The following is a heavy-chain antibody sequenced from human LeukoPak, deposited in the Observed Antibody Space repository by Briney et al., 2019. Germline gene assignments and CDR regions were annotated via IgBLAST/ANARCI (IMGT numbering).Heavy chain of an antibody. V-gene: IGHV3-48*02. CDR2: ISSSSTI. CDR1: GFTFSSYS. D-gene: IGHD2-2*01. CDR3: ARPNQLHYAFDI. J-gene: IGHJ3*02. Sequence: PGGSLRLSCAASGFTFSSYSMNWVRQAPGKGLEWVSYISSSSTIYYADSVKGRFTISRDNAKNSLYLQMNSLRDEDTAVYYCARPNQLHYAFDIWGQGTMVTVSS.